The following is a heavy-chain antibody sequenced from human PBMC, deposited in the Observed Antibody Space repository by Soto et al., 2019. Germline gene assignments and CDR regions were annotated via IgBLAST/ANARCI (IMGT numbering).Heavy chain of an antibody. J-gene: IGHJ4*02. Sequence: GSLRLSCAASGFTFSSYGMHWVRQAPGKGLEWVAVIWYDGSNKYYADSMKGRFTISRDNSKNTLYLQMNSLRAEDTAVYYCARGDGIQLWAPCDYWGQGTLVTVSS. V-gene: IGHV3-33*01. CDR1: GFTFSSYG. CDR3: ARGDGIQLWAPCDY. D-gene: IGHD5-18*01. CDR2: IWYDGSNK.